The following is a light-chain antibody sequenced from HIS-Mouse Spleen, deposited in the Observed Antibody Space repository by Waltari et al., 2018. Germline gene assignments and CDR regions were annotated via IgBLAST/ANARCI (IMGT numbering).Light chain of an antibody. CDR2: DVS. Sequence: QSALTQPRSVSGSPGQSVTISCTGTSSDVGGYNYVSWYQQQPAKAPKRIIYDVSKRPSGVPDRFSGSKSGNTASLTISGLQAEDEADYYCCSYAGSYTFERVFGGGTKLTVL. J-gene: IGLJ3*02. V-gene: IGLV2-11*01. CDR3: CSYAGSYTFERV. CDR1: SSDVGGYNY.